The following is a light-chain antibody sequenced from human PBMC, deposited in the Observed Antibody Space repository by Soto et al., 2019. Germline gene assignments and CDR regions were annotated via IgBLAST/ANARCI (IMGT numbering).Light chain of an antibody. CDR2: ANS. V-gene: IGLV1-47*01. Sequence: QSVLTQPPSASGTPGQSVIISCSGSSSNIGNNLVYWYQQVPGMAPELLIYANSQRPSGVPDRFSGSKSGTSASLAISGLRSEDEADYYCVAWDDSLRCAIFGGGTQLTVL. CDR1: SSNIGNNL. J-gene: IGLJ7*01. CDR3: VAWDDSLRCAI.